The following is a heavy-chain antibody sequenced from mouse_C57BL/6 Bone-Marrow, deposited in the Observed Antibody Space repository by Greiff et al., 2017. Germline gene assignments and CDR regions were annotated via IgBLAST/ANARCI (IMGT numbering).Heavy chain of an antibody. CDR1: GFTFSDYY. V-gene: IGHV5-12*01. J-gene: IGHJ4*01. D-gene: IGHD2-5*01. CDR2: ISNGGGST. CDR3: ERVYSNYGAMDY. Sequence: EVHLVESGGGLVQPGGSLKLSCAASGFTFSDYYMYWVRQTPEKRLEWVAYISNGGGSTYYPATVKGRFTIARDNAKNTLYLQMSRLKSEDTAMYYCERVYSNYGAMDYWGQGTSVTVSS.